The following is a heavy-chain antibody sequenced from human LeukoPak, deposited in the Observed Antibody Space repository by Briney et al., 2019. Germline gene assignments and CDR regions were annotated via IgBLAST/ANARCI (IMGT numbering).Heavy chain of an antibody. CDR2: IYSGGFT. D-gene: IGHD6-13*01. V-gene: IGHV3-53*05. CDR1: GFTVSDNY. CDR3: ARDPGSSSWSPFLVY. J-gene: IGHJ4*02. Sequence: GGSLRLSCAASGFTVSDNYMSWVRQAPGKGLEWVSVIYSGGFTYYADSVKGRFTISRDNSKNTLYLQMNSLRAEDTAVYYCARDPGSSSWSPFLVYWGQGTLVTVSS.